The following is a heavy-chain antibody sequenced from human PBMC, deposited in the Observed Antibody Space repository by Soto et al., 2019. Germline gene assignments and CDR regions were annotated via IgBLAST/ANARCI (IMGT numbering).Heavy chain of an antibody. V-gene: IGHV3-30-3*01. J-gene: IGHJ4*02. Sequence: QVQLVESGGGVVQPGRSLRLSCAASGFTFSSYAMHWVRQAPGKGLEWVAVISYDGSNKYYADSVKGRFTISRDNSKNTLYLQMNSLRAEDTAVYYCARDWTTVTQVPLIDYWGQGTLVTVSS. CDR1: GFTFSSYA. D-gene: IGHD4-17*01. CDR3: ARDWTTVTQVPLIDY. CDR2: ISYDGSNK.